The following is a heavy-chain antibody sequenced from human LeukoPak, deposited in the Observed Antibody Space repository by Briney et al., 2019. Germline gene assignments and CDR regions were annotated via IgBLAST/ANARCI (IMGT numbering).Heavy chain of an antibody. Sequence: ASVKVSCKASGFTFTDYYIHWARQAPGQGLEWMGWINLNNGDTRYGWRFQGRVTMTRDTSISTAYMDLSSLTSDDTAVYYCARDPKWEVPIDYWGQGTLVTVPS. CDR2: INLNNGDT. D-gene: IGHD2-2*01. V-gene: IGHV1-2*02. CDR3: ARDPKWEVPIDY. J-gene: IGHJ4*02. CDR1: GFTFTDYY.